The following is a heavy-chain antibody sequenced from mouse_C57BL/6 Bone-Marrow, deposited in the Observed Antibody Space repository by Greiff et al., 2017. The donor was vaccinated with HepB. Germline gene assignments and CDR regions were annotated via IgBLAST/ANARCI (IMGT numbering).Heavy chain of an antibody. Sequence: QVQLQQSGPELVKPGASVKISCKASGYAFSSSWINWVKQRPGKGLEWIGRIYPGDGDTNYNGKFKGKATLTADKSSSTAYMQLSSLTSEDSAVYFCARSGYYGSSSWFAYWGQGTLVTVSA. CDR1: GYAFSSSW. V-gene: IGHV1-82*01. J-gene: IGHJ3*01. CDR2: IYPGDGDT. CDR3: ARSGYYGSSSWFAY. D-gene: IGHD1-1*01.